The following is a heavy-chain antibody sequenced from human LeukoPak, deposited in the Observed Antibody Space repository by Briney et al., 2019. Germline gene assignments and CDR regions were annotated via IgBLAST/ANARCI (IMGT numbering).Heavy chain of an antibody. D-gene: IGHD4-23*01. V-gene: IGHV4-59*01. CDR3: ARDRYGGNSGEFDY. Sequence: SETLSLTCTVSGGSISSYYWSWIGQPPGKELGWSGCIYYSVTTNYNTTPNSRVTILVDTSKHQYRLKLSSVTAADTAMYYCARDRYGGNSGEFDYWGQGTLVTVSS. J-gene: IGHJ4*02. CDR1: GGSISSYY. CDR2: IYYSVTT.